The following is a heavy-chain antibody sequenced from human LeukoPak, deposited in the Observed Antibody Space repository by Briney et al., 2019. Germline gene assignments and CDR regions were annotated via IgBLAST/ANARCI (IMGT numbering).Heavy chain of an antibody. Sequence: SETLSLTCAVYGGSFSGYYWSWIRQPPGKWLEWIGEINHSGSTNYNPSLKSRVTISVDTSKNQFSLKLSSVTAADTAVYYCARGLLGWSYCSSTSCYTYYYYMDVWGRGTTVTVSS. D-gene: IGHD2-2*02. CDR1: GGSFSGYY. CDR3: ARGLLGWSYCSSTSCYTYYYYMDV. J-gene: IGHJ6*03. CDR2: INHSGST. V-gene: IGHV4-34*01.